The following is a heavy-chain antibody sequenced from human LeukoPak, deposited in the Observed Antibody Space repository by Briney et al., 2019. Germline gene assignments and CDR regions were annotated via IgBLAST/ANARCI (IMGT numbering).Heavy chain of an antibody. J-gene: IGHJ4*02. V-gene: IGHV1-46*01. Sequence: GASVKVSCKASGYTFTIYYIHWVRQAPGQGLEWMGLINPSGGSTNYAQKFQGRVTMTRDTSTSIVYMELSSLTSDDTAVYFCAREKPATCFLDYWGQGTLVTVSS. D-gene: IGHD1-14*01. CDR3: AREKPATCFLDY. CDR2: INPSGGST. CDR1: GYTFTIYY.